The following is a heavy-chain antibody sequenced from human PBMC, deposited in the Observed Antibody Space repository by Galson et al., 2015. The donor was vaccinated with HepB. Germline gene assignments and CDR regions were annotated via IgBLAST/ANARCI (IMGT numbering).Heavy chain of an antibody. J-gene: IGHJ4*02. CDR3: AKVPTIAAAGIVDY. CDR1: GFTFSSYA. CDR2: ISGSGGST. V-gene: IGHV3-23*01. Sequence: SLRLSCAASGFTFSSYAMSWVRQAPGKGLEWVSTISGSGGSTYYADSVKGRFTISRDNSKNTLYLQMNSLRAEDTAVYYCAKVPTIAAAGIVDYWGQGTLVTVSS. D-gene: IGHD6-13*01.